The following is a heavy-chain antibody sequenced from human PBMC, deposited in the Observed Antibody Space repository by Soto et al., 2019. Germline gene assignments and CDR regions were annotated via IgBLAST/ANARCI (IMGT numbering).Heavy chain of an antibody. V-gene: IGHV1-46*01. D-gene: IGHD7-27*01. CDR1: GYTFTSYY. CDR3: AREGTGQPRSDAFDI. J-gene: IGHJ3*02. Sequence: ASVNVSCKASGYTFTSYYMHWVRQAPGQGLEWMGIINPSGGSTSYAQKFQGRVTMTRDTSTSTVYMELSSLRSEDTAVYYCAREGTGQPRSDAFDIWGQGTMVTVSS. CDR2: INPSGGST.